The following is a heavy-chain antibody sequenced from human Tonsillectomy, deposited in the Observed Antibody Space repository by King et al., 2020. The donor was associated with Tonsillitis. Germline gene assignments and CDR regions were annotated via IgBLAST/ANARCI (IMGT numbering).Heavy chain of an antibody. CDR3: AREVDYYYSSGIIDY. Sequence: VQLVESGGGVVQPGRSLRLSCAASGFTFSSYAMHWVRQAPGKGLEWVAVISYDGSNKYYADSVKGRFTISRDNSKNTLYLQMNSLRAEDTAVYYCAREVDYYYSSGIIDYWGQGTLVTVSS. V-gene: IGHV3-30-3*01. D-gene: IGHD3-22*01. J-gene: IGHJ4*02. CDR1: GFTFSSYA. CDR2: ISYDGSNK.